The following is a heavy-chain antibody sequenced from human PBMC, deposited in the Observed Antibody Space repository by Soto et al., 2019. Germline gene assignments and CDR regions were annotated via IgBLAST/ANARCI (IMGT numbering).Heavy chain of an antibody. CDR1: GFTFSSYG. CDR3: ARGQSRGYYFDY. J-gene: IGHJ4*02. Sequence: GGSLRLSCAASGFTFSSYGMHWVRQAPGKGLEWVAVIWYDGSNKNYADSVKGRFTISRDNSKNTLYLQMNSLRAEDTAVYYCARGQSRGYYFDYWGQGTLVTVSS. V-gene: IGHV3-33*01. CDR2: IWYDGSNK. D-gene: IGHD3-10*01.